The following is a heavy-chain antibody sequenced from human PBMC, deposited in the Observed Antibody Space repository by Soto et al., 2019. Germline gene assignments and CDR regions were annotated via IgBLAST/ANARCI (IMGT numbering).Heavy chain of an antibody. D-gene: IGHD1-7*01. CDR3: ASRDPGTSVDY. CDR2: IYRTRST. J-gene: IGHJ4*02. V-gene: IGHV4-4*02. Sequence: SETLSLTCAVSGGSFTSNNWWTWVRQPPGQGLEWIGEIYRTRSTNYNPSLKSRVTISLDKSENQFSLKVTSLTAADTAVYYCASRDPGTSVDYWGQGTLVTVSS. CDR1: GGSFTSNNW.